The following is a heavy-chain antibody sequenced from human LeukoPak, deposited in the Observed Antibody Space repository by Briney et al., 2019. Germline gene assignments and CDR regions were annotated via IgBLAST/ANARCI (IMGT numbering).Heavy chain of an antibody. J-gene: IGHJ6*04. CDR2: ISYDGSNK. CDR1: GFTFSSYA. CDR3: ARAYYDFWSGYQVDV. D-gene: IGHD3-3*01. Sequence: GGSLRLSCAASGFTFSSYAMHWVRQAPGKGLEWVAVISYDGSNKYYADSVKGRFTISRDNSKNTLYLQMNSLRAEDTAVYYCARAYYDFWSGYQVDVWGKGTTVTVSS. V-gene: IGHV3-30*01.